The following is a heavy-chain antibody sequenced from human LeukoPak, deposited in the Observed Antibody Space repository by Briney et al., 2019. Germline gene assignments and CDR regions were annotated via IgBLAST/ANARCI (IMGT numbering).Heavy chain of an antibody. CDR3: AREIGDSSSWYGVYFDY. J-gene: IGHJ4*02. CDR1: GFTFSSYE. Sequence: GGSLRLSCAASGFTFSSYEMDWVRQAPGKGLEWVSYISSSGSTIYYADPAKGRFTISRDNAKNSLYLQMNSLRAEDTAVYYCAREIGDSSSWYGVYFDYWGQGTLVTVSS. V-gene: IGHV3-48*03. CDR2: ISSSGSTI. D-gene: IGHD6-13*01.